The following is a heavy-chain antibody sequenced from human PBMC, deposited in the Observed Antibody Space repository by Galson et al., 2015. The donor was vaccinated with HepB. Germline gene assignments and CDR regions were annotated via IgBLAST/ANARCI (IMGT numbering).Heavy chain of an antibody. V-gene: IGHV3-7*03. CDR3: ARGGQVFFDSSGFGY. J-gene: IGHJ4*02. CDR2: IKQDGSEK. Sequence: SLRLSCAASGFFLSNNWMNWVRQAPGKGLEWVANIKQDGSEKYYVDSVKGRFTISRDNAKNSLYLQMNSLRAEDTAVYYCARGGQVFFDSSGFGYWGQGTLVTVSS. D-gene: IGHD3-22*01. CDR1: GFFLSNNW.